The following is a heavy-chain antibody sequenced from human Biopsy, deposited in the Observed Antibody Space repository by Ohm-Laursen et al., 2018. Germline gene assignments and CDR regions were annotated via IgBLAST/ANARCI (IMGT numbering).Heavy chain of an antibody. CDR1: GFSFSTYW. CDR2: IQKDGNGK. J-gene: IGHJ4*02. CDR3: ARGSHYYDGSGFYSFDN. V-gene: IGHV3-7*04. Sequence: SLRLSCSAPGFSFSTYWMTWVRQAPGKGLEWVANIQKDGNGKYYVDSVKGRFTISRGNDKNSLSLQTTNLRAEDTTVYYCARGSHYYDGSGFYSFDNWGQGTLVTVSS. D-gene: IGHD3-22*01.